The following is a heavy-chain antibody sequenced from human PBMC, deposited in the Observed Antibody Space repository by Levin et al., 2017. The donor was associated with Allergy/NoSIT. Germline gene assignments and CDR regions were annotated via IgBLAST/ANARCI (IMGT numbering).Heavy chain of an antibody. V-gene: IGHV3-21*01. D-gene: IGHD1-1*01. CDR3: ARDLQLEEYFQH. Sequence: GGSLRLSCAASGFTFSSYSMNWVRQAPGKGLEWVSSISSSSSYIYYADSVKGRFTISRDNAKNSLYLQMNSLRAEDTAVYYCARDLQLEEYFQHWGQGTLVTVSS. CDR1: GFTFSSYS. CDR2: ISSSSSYI. J-gene: IGHJ1*01.